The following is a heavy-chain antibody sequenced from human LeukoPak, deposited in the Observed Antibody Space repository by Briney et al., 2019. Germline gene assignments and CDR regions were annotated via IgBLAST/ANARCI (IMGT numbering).Heavy chain of an antibody. J-gene: IGHJ4*02. CDR2: INHSGST. V-gene: IGHV4-34*01. Sequence: SENLSLTCAVYGGSFSGYYWRWIRQPPGKGLEWIGEINHSGSTNYNPSLKSRVTISVDTSKNQFSLKLSSVTAADTAVYYCARGTYYDFWSGYYNRVYYFDYWGQGTLVTVSS. CDR1: GGSFSGYY. D-gene: IGHD3-3*01. CDR3: ARGTYYDFWSGYYNRVYYFDY.